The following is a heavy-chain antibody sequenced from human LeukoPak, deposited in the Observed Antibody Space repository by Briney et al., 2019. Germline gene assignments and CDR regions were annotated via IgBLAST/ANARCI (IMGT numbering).Heavy chain of an antibody. CDR1: GYTFTSYY. J-gene: IGHJ4*02. V-gene: IGHV1-46*01. D-gene: IGHD6-19*01. CDR2: INPSGGST. Sequence: ASVKVSCKASGYTFTSYYIHWVRQAPGQGLEWMGIINPSGGSTSYAQKFQGRVTMTSDTSASTVYLELSSLRSDETAVYYCAREGSGYSGAHEGFDYWGQGTLVTVSS. CDR3: AREGSGYSGAHEGFDY.